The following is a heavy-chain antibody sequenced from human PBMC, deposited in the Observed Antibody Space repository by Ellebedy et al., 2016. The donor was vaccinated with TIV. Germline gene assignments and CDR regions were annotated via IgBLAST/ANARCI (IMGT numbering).Heavy chain of an antibody. J-gene: IGHJ6*03. CDR2: ISYDGDIK. CDR3: AKDKQWLPPDYSYHYYMDV. V-gene: IGHV3-30*18. CDR1: GFTFSSYG. D-gene: IGHD6-19*01. Sequence: GESLKISCAASGFTFSSYGMHWVRQAPGKGLEWVAVISYDGDIKYYADSVKGRFTISRDNSKNTLYLQMNSMSAEDSAVYYCAKDKQWLPPDYSYHYYMDVWGKGTTVTVSS.